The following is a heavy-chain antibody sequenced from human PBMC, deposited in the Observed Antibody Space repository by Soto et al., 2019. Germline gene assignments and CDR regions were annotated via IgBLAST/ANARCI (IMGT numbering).Heavy chain of an antibody. J-gene: IGHJ3*02. CDR1: GYNFTSYV. D-gene: IGHD6-19*01. Sequence: QVQLVQSGAYVKKPGASVKVSCKASGYNFTSYVISWVRQAPGQGLECMGWISTHNDRTKYARKFQDRVTMTTETPTSTVYMELGSLRSDDTAVYYCARDLYYSSGRYFDHDAFDIWGQGTVVTVSS. V-gene: IGHV1-18*01. CDR2: ISTHNDRT. CDR3: ARDLYYSSGRYFDHDAFDI.